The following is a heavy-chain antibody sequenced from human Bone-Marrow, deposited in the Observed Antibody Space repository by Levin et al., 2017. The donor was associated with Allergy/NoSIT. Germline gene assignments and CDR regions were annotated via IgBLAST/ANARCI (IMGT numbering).Heavy chain of an antibody. V-gene: IGHV3-13*01. CDR2: IGTAGDT. Sequence: GGSLRLSCAASGFTFSSYDMHWVRQATGKGLEWVSAIGTAGDTYYPGSVKGRFTISRENAKNSLYLQMNSLRAGDTAVYYCARGISSSWYGSWFDPWGQGTLVTVSS. D-gene: IGHD6-13*01. CDR3: ARGISSSWYGSWFDP. CDR1: GFTFSSYD. J-gene: IGHJ5*02.